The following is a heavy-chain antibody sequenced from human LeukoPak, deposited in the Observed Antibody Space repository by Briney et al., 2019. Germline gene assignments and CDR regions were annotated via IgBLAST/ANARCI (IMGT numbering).Heavy chain of an antibody. V-gene: IGHV3-33*01. J-gene: IGHJ5*02. CDR1: GFSFSNHG. CDR3: ARDSYQDYYGRFDP. Sequence: PGGSLRLSCAASGFSFSNHGMHWVRQAPGKRLEWVAVIWDDGNSKRYANSVNGRFTISRDNSENTLYLQMNGLTAEDTAMYYCARDSYQDYYGRFDPWGQGTLVIVSS. D-gene: IGHD3-10*01. CDR2: IWDDGNSK.